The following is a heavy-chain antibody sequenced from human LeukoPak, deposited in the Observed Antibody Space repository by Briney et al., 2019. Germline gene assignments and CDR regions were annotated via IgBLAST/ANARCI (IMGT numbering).Heavy chain of an antibody. CDR1: GGSFTGYY. CDR3: ASSVGSTDY. CDR2: INHSGST. Sequence: SETLSLTCAVYGGSFTGYYWTWIRQPPGKGLEWIGDINHSGSTNCNPSLKSRVTISVDTSKNQFSLKLTSVTAADTAVYYCASSVGSTDYWGQGTLATVSS. J-gene: IGHJ4*02. V-gene: IGHV4-34*01. D-gene: IGHD1-26*01.